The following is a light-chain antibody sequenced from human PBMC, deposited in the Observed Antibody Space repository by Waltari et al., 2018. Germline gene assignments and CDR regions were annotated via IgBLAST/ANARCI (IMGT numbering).Light chain of an antibody. CDR1: QSVSSN. CDR3: QQYDYWPT. J-gene: IGKJ1*01. CDR2: GSS. V-gene: IGKV3-15*01. Sequence: ERVMTQSPATLSVSPGERATLSCRASQSVSSNLAWYQQKFGQAPRLLIYGSSTRATSIPARFSGSGSGTEFTLTISSLQSEDFAVYYCQQYDYWPTFGQGTKVEIK.